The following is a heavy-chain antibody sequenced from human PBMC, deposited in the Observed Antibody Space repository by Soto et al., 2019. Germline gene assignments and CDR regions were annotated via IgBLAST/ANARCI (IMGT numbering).Heavy chain of an antibody. Sequence: GASVKVSCKASGYTFTSYGISWVRQAPGQGLEWMGWTSAYNGNTNYAQKLQGRVTMTTDTSTSTAYMELRSLRSDDTAVNYCATSRWAAADTIPYDVMDVWGQGTTVTVSS. CDR2: TSAYNGNT. V-gene: IGHV1-18*01. J-gene: IGHJ6*02. D-gene: IGHD6-13*01. CDR1: GYTFTSYG. CDR3: ATSRWAAADTIPYDVMDV.